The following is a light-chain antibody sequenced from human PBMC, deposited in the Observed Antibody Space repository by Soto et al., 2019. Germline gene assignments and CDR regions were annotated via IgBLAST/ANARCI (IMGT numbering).Light chain of an antibody. J-gene: IGLJ2*01. CDR2: GSN. Sequence: QSVLAQPPSASGTPGQRVVISCSGTSSNIGSNPLNWFQQLPGTAPKLLIYGSNQRPSGVPDRFSGSKSGTSASLAISGLQSEDEADYYCAAWDDNLCGPVFGGGTKVTVL. CDR1: SSNIGSNP. V-gene: IGLV1-44*01. CDR3: AAWDDNLCGPV.